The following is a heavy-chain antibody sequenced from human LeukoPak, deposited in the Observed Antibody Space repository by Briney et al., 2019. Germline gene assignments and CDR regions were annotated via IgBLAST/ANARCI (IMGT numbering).Heavy chain of an antibody. CDR1: GGSTSSYY. D-gene: IGHD3-10*01. Sequence: SETLSLTCTVSGGSTSSYYWSWIRQPPGKGLEWIGYIYYSGSTNYNPSLKSRVTISVDTSKNQFSLKLSSVTAADTAVYYCARHGALWFGELLDAFDICGEGTMVTVSS. CDR3: ARHGALWFGELLDAFDI. CDR2: IYYSGST. J-gene: IGHJ3*02. V-gene: IGHV4-59*08.